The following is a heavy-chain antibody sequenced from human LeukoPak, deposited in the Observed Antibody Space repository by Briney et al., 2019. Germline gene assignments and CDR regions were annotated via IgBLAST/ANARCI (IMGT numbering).Heavy chain of an antibody. Sequence: SETLSLTCIVSGGSISNHYWSWIRQAPGKGLEWIGKIFYSGSTNYNPSLKSRVTISVDTSKNQFSLKLSSVTAADTAVYYCARPRDGYNFGAFVMWGQGTLVTVSS. J-gene: IGHJ3*02. CDR1: GGSISNHY. CDR3: ARPRDGYNFGAFVM. D-gene: IGHD5-24*01. CDR2: IFYSGST. V-gene: IGHV4-59*08.